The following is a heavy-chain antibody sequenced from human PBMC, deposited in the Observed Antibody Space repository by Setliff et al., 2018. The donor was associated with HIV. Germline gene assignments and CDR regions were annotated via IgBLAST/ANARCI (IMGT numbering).Heavy chain of an antibody. D-gene: IGHD3-10*01. CDR1: GGSISSNSYY. J-gene: IGHJ4*02. V-gene: IGHV4-39*07. CDR3: ARVGYHGSGRYSFDY. CDR2: IYHSGRT. Sequence: SSETLSLTCTVSGGSISSNSYYWGWIRQPPGKGLEWIGSIYHSGRTYYNPSLKSRVTISVDTSKNQFSLNLSSVTAAETAVYYCARVGYHGSGRYSFDYWGQGTLVTVSS.